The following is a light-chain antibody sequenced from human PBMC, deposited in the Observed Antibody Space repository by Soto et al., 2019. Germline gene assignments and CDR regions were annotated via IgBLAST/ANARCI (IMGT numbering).Light chain of an antibody. CDR3: QQGYSSPVT. J-gene: IGKJ5*01. CDR2: GAS. Sequence: DIHMNESTSSLSPPDGDRDTLTCRASQSISRHLNWYQQKPGRAPRLLIYGASNLQSGVPSRFSGSGSGTDFTLTISSLLPEDFATYYCQQGYSSPVTFGQGTRLEIK. CDR1: QSISRH. V-gene: IGKV1-39*01.